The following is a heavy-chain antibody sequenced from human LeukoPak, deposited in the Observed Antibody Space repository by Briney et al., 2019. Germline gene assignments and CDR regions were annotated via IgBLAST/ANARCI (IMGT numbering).Heavy chain of an antibody. J-gene: IGHJ4*02. Sequence: GGSLRLSCAASGFTFSSYGMHWVRQPPGKGLEWVAVISYDGSNKYYADSVKGRFTISRDNSKNTLYLQMNSLRAEDTAVYYCAKEEYDILTGYPTFDYWGQGTLVTVSS. D-gene: IGHD3-9*01. CDR1: GFTFSSYG. CDR2: ISYDGSNK. V-gene: IGHV3-30*18. CDR3: AKEEYDILTGYPTFDY.